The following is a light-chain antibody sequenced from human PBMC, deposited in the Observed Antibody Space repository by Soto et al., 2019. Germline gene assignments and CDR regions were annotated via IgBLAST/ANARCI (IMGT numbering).Light chain of an antibody. CDR2: KTS. CDR3: QQYSSYAGT. CDR1: QSILSW. V-gene: IGKV1-5*03. Sequence: DIQMTQSPSTLSASVGARVTITCRASQSILSWLAWYQQKPGKAPKLLIHKTSTLHTGVPSRFSGSGSGPDFTLTISSLQPDDFATYYCQQYSSYAGTFGQGTKVEI. J-gene: IGKJ1*01.